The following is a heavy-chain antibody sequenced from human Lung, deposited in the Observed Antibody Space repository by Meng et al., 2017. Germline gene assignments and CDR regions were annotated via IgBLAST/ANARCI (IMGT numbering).Heavy chain of an antibody. J-gene: IGHJ2*01. CDR2: IYNSGST. V-gene: IGHV4-30-4*01. Sequence: QVQLADAGPGLVQPSQTLSLTCTVSGGTISSSNYYWSWIRQPPGKGLEWSGHIYNSGSTYYNPSLKSRITISVDTSKNQFSLKLSSVTAADTAVYYCARGQKGYFDLWGRGTLVTVSS. CDR3: ARGQKGYFDL. CDR1: GGTISSSNYY.